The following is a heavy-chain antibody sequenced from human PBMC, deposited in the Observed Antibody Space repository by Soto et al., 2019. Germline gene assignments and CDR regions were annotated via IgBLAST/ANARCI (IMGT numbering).Heavy chain of an antibody. V-gene: IGHV4-31*03. CDR1: GGSISSGGYY. CDR3: ARLFVIYDYIWGSYRTNNWFDP. D-gene: IGHD3-16*02. CDR2: INHSGST. Sequence: PSETLSLTCTVSGGSISSGGYYWSWIRQHPGKGLEWIGEINHSGSTNYNPSLKSRVTISVDTSKNQFSLKLSSVTAADTAVYYCARLFVIYDYIWGSYRTNNWFDPWGQGTLVTVSS. J-gene: IGHJ5*02.